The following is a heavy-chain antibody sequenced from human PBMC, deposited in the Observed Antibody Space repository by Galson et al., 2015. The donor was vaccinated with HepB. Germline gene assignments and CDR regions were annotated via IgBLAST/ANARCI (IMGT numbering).Heavy chain of an antibody. CDR1: GGSFSDYY. Sequence: ETLSLTCAVYGGSFSDYYWSWLRQPPGKGLEWIGEINHSGSTNDNPSLTSQIPISEDTSKNQFSLKLTSVTAADAVVCYWARGPASVVYDYVWGSSRQPLYYLDSWGQGTLLTVSS. V-gene: IGHV4-34*01. D-gene: IGHD3-16*02. CDR3: ARGPASVVYDYVWGSSRQPLYYLDS. J-gene: IGHJ4*02. CDR2: INHSGST.